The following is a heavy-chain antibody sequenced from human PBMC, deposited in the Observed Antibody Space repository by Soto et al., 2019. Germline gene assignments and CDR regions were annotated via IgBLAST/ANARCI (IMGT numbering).Heavy chain of an antibody. CDR2: IIPIFGTA. CDR3: ARIAAHSDLYYYYYGMDV. V-gene: IGHV1-69*13. D-gene: IGHD6-6*01. Sequence: GASVKVSCKASGGTFSSYAISWVRQAPGQGLEWMGGIIPIFGTANYAQKFQGRVTITADESTSTAYMELSSLRSEDTAVYYCARIAAHSDLYYYYYGMDVWGQGTTVTVSS. J-gene: IGHJ6*02. CDR1: GGTFSSYA.